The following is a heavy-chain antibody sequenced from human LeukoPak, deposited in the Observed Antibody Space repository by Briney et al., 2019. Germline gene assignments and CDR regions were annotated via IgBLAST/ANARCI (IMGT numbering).Heavy chain of an antibody. D-gene: IGHD3-10*01. CDR2: ISSSGSTI. V-gene: IGHV3-48*03. CDR3: ARVVPAAMPQLLWFGELDY. CDR1: GFTFSSYE. Sequence: PGGSLRLSCAASGFTFSSYEMNWVRQAPGKGLEWVSYISSSGSTIYYADSVKGRFTTSRDNAKNSLYLQMNSLRAEDTAVYYCARVVPAAMPQLLWFGELDYWGQGTLVTVSS. J-gene: IGHJ4*02.